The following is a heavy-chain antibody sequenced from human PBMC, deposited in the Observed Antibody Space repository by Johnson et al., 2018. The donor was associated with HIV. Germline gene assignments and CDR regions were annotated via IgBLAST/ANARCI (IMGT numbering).Heavy chain of an antibody. D-gene: IGHD1-26*01. V-gene: IGHV3-23*04. Sequence: VQLVESGGGVVRPGGSLRLSCAASGFTFSSYVMSWVRQAPGKGLEWVSAISGSGGSTYYTDSVKGRFTISRDNAKNSLYLQINSLRAEDTALYCCARGSGSYYSNAFDIWGQGTLVTVSS. CDR2: ISGSGGST. CDR3: ARGSGSYYSNAFDI. J-gene: IGHJ3*02. CDR1: GFTFSSYV.